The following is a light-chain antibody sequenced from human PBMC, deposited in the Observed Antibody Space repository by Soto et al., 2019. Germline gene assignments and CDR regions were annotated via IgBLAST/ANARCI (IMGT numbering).Light chain of an antibody. CDR1: QSITSNY. Sequence: IVLTQSPSTLSLSPGSRPTLSCRASQSITSNYLAWYQQKPGQAPRLXIYGPSSRAIGIPHRFSGSGYGTDFNLTISRLETEDFAVYYCQQYDSSPWTFGQGTKVDIK. CDR2: GPS. V-gene: IGKV3-20*01. J-gene: IGKJ1*01. CDR3: QQYDSSPWT.